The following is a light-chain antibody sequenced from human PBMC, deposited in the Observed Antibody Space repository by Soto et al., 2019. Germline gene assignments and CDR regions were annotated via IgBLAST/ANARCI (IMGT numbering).Light chain of an antibody. Sequence: SYELTQPPSVSVAPGQTARITCGGNNIGSKSVHWYQQKPGQAPILVVYDDNDRPSGIPERFSGSNSGNTATLTISRVEAGYEADYYCQVWDTGSDHPDVFGPGTKVTVL. CDR1: NIGSKS. J-gene: IGLJ1*01. CDR3: QVWDTGSDHPDV. V-gene: IGLV3-21*02. CDR2: DDN.